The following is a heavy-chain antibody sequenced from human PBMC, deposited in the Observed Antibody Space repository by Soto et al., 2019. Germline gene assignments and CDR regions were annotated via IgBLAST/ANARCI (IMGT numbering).Heavy chain of an antibody. CDR3: ARTRSFTLGFYYDGMDV. D-gene: IGHD6-6*01. CDR1: GYSFASYW. V-gene: IGHV5-51*01. Sequence: GEPLKSSCQGSGYSFASYWIGWVRQMPGKDLEWMGIIYPGDSDTRYSPSFQGQVTISADKSLRTAYLQWTSLKASDTALYYCARTRSFTLGFYYDGMDVWGQGTTVTVSS. J-gene: IGHJ6*02. CDR2: IYPGDSDT.